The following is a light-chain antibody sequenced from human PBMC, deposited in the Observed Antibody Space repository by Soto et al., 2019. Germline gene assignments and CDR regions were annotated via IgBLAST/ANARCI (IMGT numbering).Light chain of an antibody. CDR1: SRDVGGYNY. CDR3: RSYTSSTTPSV. J-gene: IGLJ1*01. CDR2: EIS. V-gene: IGLV2-14*01. Sequence: QSVLTQPASVSGSPGQTITISCTGSSRDVGGYNYVSWYQQHPGTAPKLIIYEISNRPSGVPKRFSGSKSGNTASLTISGLQAEVEADYYCRSYTSSTTPSVFGTGTKVTVL.